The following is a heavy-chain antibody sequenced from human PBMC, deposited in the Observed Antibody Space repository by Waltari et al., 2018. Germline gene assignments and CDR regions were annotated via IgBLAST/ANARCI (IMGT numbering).Heavy chain of an antibody. CDR3: ATYIGASLGTAAFDV. V-gene: IGHV4-39*01. D-gene: IGHD5-12*01. Sequence: QLQLQESGPGLVKASETLSLTCTVSGGPITSNRHYWGWIRQPPGQGLEWIGTISYTGATYSSPSLKSRVTISRDTSKNQLSLTLGSVTAADTALYHCATYIGASLGTAAFDVWGQGTMVTVSS. CDR1: GGPITSNRHY. CDR2: ISYTGAT. J-gene: IGHJ3*01.